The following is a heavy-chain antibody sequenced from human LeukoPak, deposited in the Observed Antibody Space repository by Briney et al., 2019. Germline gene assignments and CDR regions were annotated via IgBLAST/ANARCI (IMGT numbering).Heavy chain of an antibody. CDR2: INHSGST. J-gene: IGHJ4*02. V-gene: IGHV4-34*01. D-gene: IGHD4-17*01. CDR1: GGSFSGYY. CDR3: ARGVAVTTRFAYDY. Sequence: SETLSLTCAVYGGSFSGYYWSWIRQPPGKGLEWIGEINHSGSTNYNPSLKSRVTISVDTSKNQFSLKLSSVTAADTAVYYCARGVAVTTRFAYDYWGQGTLVTVSS.